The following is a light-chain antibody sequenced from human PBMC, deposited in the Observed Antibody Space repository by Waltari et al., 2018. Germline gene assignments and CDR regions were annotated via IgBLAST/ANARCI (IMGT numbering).Light chain of an antibody. V-gene: IGKV1-39*01. Sequence: DIQMTQSPSSVPASVGDRVTITCRASQSISTYLHWYQQKPGNPPKLLIHSASTLQSGVPLRFSGTGSGTDFTLTISSLQPEDCASYYCQQSYRSPQTFGGGTKVEIK. CDR3: QQSYRSPQT. J-gene: IGKJ4*01. CDR1: QSISTY. CDR2: SAS.